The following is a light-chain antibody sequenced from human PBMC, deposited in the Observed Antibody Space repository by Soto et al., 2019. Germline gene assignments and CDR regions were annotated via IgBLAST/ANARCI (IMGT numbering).Light chain of an antibody. V-gene: IGKV1-9*01. CDR1: QGIGSY. CDR3: QQYNNWPPWT. Sequence: IQLTQSPSSLSASVGDRVTITCRASQGIGSYLAWYQQKPGEAPKLLIFAASTLQSGVPSRFSGSGSGTEFTLTISSLQSEDFAVYYCQQYNNWPPWTFGQGTKVDIK. J-gene: IGKJ1*01. CDR2: AAS.